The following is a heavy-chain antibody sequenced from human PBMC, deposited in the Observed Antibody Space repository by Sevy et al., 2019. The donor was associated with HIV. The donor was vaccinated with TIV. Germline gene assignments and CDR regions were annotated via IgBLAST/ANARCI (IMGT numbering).Heavy chain of an antibody. Sequence: GGSLRLSCTASGFTFSNYWMHWVRQAPGKGLEGVANIKQDGSEKYYVDSVRGRFTISRDNAKNSLYLQMNSLRAEDTAVYYCGYAMEVWGQGTTVTVSS. CDR3: GYAMEV. J-gene: IGHJ6*02. V-gene: IGHV3-7*01. CDR1: GFTFSNYW. CDR2: IKQDGSEK.